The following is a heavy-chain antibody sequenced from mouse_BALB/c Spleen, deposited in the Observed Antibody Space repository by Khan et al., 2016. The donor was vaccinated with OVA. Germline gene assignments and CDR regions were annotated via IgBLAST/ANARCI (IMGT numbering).Heavy chain of an antibody. J-gene: IGHJ3*01. Sequence: EVQLQESGGDLVKPGGSLKLSCAASEFTFSSYSMSWVRQTPDKRLEWVATISSGGDYTYYPDSVKGRFTISRDNAKNTLYLQMSSLKSEDTAMCYCASHLTGSFAYWGQGTLVTVSA. CDR1: EFTFSSYS. D-gene: IGHD4-1*01. V-gene: IGHV5-6*01. CDR3: ASHLTGSFAY. CDR2: ISSGGDYT.